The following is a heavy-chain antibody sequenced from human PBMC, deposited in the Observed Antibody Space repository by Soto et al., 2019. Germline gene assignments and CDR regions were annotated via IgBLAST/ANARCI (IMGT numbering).Heavy chain of an antibody. Sequence: QVQLVESGGGVVQPGRSLRLSCAASGFTFSSYGMHWVRQAPGKGLEWVAVISYDGSNKYYADSVKGRFTISRDNSKNTLYLQMNSLRAEDTAVYYCAKDRQRSSGWTASGYFQHWGQGTLVTVSS. D-gene: IGHD6-19*01. CDR2: ISYDGSNK. CDR1: GFTFSSYG. V-gene: IGHV3-30*18. J-gene: IGHJ1*01. CDR3: AKDRQRSSGWTASGYFQH.